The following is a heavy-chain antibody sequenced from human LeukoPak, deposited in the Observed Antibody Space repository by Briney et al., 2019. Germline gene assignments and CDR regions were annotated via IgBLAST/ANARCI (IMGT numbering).Heavy chain of an antibody. D-gene: IGHD3/OR15-3a*01. V-gene: IGHV3-7*01. CDR2: IKQDGSEK. CDR3: ARGLGRTGYPGDYYDYMDV. J-gene: IGHJ6*03. CDR1: GFTFNTYA. Sequence: GGSLRLSCAASGFTFNTYAMSWVRQAPGKGLEWVANIKQDGSEKYYVDSVKGRFTISRDNAKNSLYLQMNSLRAEDTAVYYCARGLGRTGYPGDYYDYMDVWGKGTTVTVAS.